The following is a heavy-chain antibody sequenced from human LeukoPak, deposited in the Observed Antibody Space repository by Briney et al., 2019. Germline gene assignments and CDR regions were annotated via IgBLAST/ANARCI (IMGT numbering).Heavy chain of an antibody. V-gene: IGHV3-30*02. CDR2: IRYDGSNK. J-gene: IGHJ4*02. CDR1: GFTFSSYG. D-gene: IGHD3-3*01. Sequence: GGSLRLSCAASGFTFSSYGMHWVRQAPGKGLEWVAFIRYDGSNKYYADSVKGRFTISRDNSKNTLYLQMNSLRAEDTAVYYCAKDKEGIFWSGYLAYSDYWGQGTLVTVSS. CDR3: AKDKEGIFWSGYLAYSDY.